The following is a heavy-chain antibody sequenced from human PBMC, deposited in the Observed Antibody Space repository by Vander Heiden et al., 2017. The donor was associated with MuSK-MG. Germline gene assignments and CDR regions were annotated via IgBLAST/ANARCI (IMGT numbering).Heavy chain of an antibody. CDR3: ARQQLVPPYYYYMDV. CDR2: INHSGST. D-gene: IGHD6-13*01. J-gene: IGHJ6*03. Sequence: QVQLQQWCAGLLKPSETLSLTCAVYGGSFSGYYWSWIRQPPGKGLEWIGEINHSGSTNYNPSLKSRVTISVDTSKNQFSLKLSSVTAADTAVYYCARQQLVPPYYYYMDVWGKGTTGTVSS. CDR1: GGSFSGYY. V-gene: IGHV4-34*01.